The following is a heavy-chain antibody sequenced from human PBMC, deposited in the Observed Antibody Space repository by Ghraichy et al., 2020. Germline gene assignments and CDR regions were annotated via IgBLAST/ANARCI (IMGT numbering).Heavy chain of an antibody. CDR3: ARDLGSETYYDFWSGYYKSNWFDP. Sequence: GGSLRLSCAASGFTFSSYSMNWVRHAPGKGLEWVSYISSSSSTIYYADSVKGRFTISRDNAKNSLYLQMNSLRDEDTAVYYCARDLGSETYYDFWSGYYKSNWFDPWGQGTLVTVSS. CDR2: ISSSSSTI. D-gene: IGHD3-3*01. CDR1: GFTFSSYS. J-gene: IGHJ5*02. V-gene: IGHV3-48*02.